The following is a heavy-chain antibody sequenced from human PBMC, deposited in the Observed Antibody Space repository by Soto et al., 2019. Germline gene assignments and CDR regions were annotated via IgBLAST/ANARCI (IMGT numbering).Heavy chain of an antibody. Sequence: GGSLRLSCAASGFTFTRYSMNWVRQAPGKGLEWVSSISSTTNYIYYGDSMKGRFTISRDNAKNSLYLEMNSLRAEDTAVYYCARESEDLTSNFDYWAREPWSPSPQ. CDR2: ISSTTNYI. J-gene: IGHJ4*02. CDR3: ARESEDLTSNFDY. V-gene: IGHV3-21*06. CDR1: GFTFTRYS.